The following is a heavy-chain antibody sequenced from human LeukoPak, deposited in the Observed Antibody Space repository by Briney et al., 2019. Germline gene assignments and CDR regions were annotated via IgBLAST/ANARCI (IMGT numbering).Heavy chain of an antibody. J-gene: IGHJ4*02. CDR2: ICYTGST. CDR1: GGSISTYC. CDR3: ARHGSYYEFDY. V-gene: IGHV4-59*08. Sequence: SETLSVTCSVSGGSISTYCWTWIRQPPGKGLEWIGYICYTGSTNYNPSLKSRVIISVDTSKIQFSLKLSSVTAADTALYYCARHGSYYEFDYWGQGTLVTVSS. D-gene: IGHD1-26*01.